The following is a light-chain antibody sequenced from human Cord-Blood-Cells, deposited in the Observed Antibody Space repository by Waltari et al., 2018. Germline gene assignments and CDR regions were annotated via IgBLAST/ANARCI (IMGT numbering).Light chain of an antibody. Sequence: QSALTQSASVSGSPGQSITISCTGTSSDVGGYKYVSWYQQHPGKAPKLMIYYVSNRPSGGSTRFSGSKSGNTASLTISGLQAEDEADYYCSSYTSSSTLGVFGGGTKLTVL. V-gene: IGLV2-14*03. J-gene: IGLJ3*02. CDR2: YVS. CDR3: SSYTSSSTLGV. CDR1: SSDVGGYKY.